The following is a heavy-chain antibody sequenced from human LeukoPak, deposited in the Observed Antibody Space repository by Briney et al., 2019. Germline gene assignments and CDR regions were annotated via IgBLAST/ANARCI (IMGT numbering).Heavy chain of an antibody. J-gene: IGHJ4*02. CDR3: RIIRGGLYYFDY. V-gene: IGHV4-39*01. CDR1: GGSISSTSYY. Sequence: PSETLSLTCTVSGGSISSTSYYWGWIRHPPGKGLEWIGSIFYTGSTYYSPSLKSRVTISVDTSKNQFSLNLSSVTAADTAVYYCRIIRGGLYYFDYWGQGTLVTVSS. CDR2: IFYTGST. D-gene: IGHD2-15*01.